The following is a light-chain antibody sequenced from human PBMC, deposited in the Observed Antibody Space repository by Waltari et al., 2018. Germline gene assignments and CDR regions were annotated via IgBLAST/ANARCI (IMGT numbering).Light chain of an antibody. CDR1: SGHSTNI. Sequence: QLVLTQSPSASASLGASVKLTCTLSSGHSTNIIACLQQQPEKGPRFLMNVKSDGSHSKGVGIPDRFSGSSAGAERYLTISSLQSEDEADYYCQTGGHGTWVFGGGTRLTVL. J-gene: IGLJ3*02. CDR2: VKSDGSH. CDR3: QTGGHGTWV. V-gene: IGLV4-69*01.